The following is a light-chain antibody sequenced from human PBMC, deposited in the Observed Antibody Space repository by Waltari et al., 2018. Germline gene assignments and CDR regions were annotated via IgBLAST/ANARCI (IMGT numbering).Light chain of an antibody. CDR1: YSIIRY. CDR2: GAS. CDR3: QQYNDWPRT. Sequence: EIRMTQSPATLSVSPGETANLSCRASYSIIRYLAWYQQRPGRAPRLLIYGASTRATGVPARFTGSGSGTEFTLAINSLQSEDFAVYYCQQYNDWPRTFGQGTKVEI. J-gene: IGKJ1*01. V-gene: IGKV3-15*01.